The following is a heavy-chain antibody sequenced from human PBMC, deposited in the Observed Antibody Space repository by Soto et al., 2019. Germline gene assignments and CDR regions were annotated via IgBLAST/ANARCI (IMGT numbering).Heavy chain of an antibody. CDR2: MNPNSGNT. CDR3: ARGGYCSGGSCYSGLVGAFDI. CDR1: GYTFTSYD. V-gene: IGHV1-8*01. D-gene: IGHD2-15*01. Sequence: QVQLVQSGAEVKKPGASVKVSCKASGYTFTSYDINWVRQATGQGLEWMGWMNPNSGNTGYAQKFQGRVTMTRNTCICTAYMALSSLRPEDTAVYYCARGGYCSGGSCYSGLVGAFDIWGQGTMVTVSS. J-gene: IGHJ3*02.